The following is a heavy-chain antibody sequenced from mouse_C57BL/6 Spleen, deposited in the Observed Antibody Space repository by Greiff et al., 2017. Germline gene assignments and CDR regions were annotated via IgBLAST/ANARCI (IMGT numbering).Heavy chain of an antibody. J-gene: IGHJ3*01. Sequence: VQLQQSGPELVRPGVSVKISCKGSGYTFTDYAMHWVKQSHAKSLEWIGVISTYYGDASYNQKFKDKATMTADKSSSTAYMQLSSLTSEDSAVYYCARISTTVVATPAWFAYWGQGTLVTVSA. CDR3: ARISTTVVATPAWFAY. CDR1: GYTFTDYA. V-gene: IGHV1-67*01. CDR2: ISTYYGDA. D-gene: IGHD1-1*01.